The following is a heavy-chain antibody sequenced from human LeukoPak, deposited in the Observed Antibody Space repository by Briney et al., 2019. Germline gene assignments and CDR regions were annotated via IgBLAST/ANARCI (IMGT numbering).Heavy chain of an antibody. CDR1: GFIFSSYA. Sequence: GRSLRLSCAASGFIFSSYAMHWVRQAPGKGLEWVAVISYDGSNKYYADSVKGRFTISRDNSKNTLYPQMNSLRAEDTAVYYCARDGCSSTSCYFWYFDLWGRGTLVTVSS. D-gene: IGHD2-2*01. CDR3: ARDGCSSTSCYFWYFDL. J-gene: IGHJ2*01. CDR2: ISYDGSNK. V-gene: IGHV3-30*04.